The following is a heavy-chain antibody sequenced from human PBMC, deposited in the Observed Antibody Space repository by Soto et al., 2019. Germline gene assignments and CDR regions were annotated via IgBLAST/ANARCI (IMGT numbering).Heavy chain of an antibody. V-gene: IGHV3-23*01. Sequence: EAQLLETGGGLVQPGGSLRLSCAASGFIFSTYAMNWVRQAPGEGLEWVSAISSSGGSTFYAESVRGRFTISRDNSVNTLYLQMSSLRTEETAVYYCAHPRGFGVFDAVDIWGQGTIVTVSS. CDR1: GFIFSTYA. CDR3: AHPRGFGVFDAVDI. D-gene: IGHD3-10*01. J-gene: IGHJ3*02. CDR2: ISSSGGST.